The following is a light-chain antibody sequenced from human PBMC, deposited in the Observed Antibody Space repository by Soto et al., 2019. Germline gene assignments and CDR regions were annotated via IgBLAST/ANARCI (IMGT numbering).Light chain of an antibody. CDR2: EVT. V-gene: IGLV2-23*02. Sequence: QSALTQPASVPGSPGQSITISCTGAGIDVGSYNLVSWYQQHPDKVPKLLIYEVTKRPSGVSDRFSGSKSDNTASLTISGLQAEDEADYYCCSYAGNNSMVFGGGTKLTVL. CDR1: GIDVGSYNL. CDR3: CSYAGNNSMV. J-gene: IGLJ3*02.